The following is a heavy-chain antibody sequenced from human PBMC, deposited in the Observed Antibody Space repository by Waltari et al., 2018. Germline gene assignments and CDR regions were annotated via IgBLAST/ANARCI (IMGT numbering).Heavy chain of an antibody. Sequence: QVQLVESGGGLVKPGGSLRLSCAASGFTFSDYYMSWLRQAPGKGLEWFSYISNSGNTIYYADSVRGRFTMSRDNAKNSLYLQMNSLRAEDTAVYYCTRGSRYCRDPWGQGTLVTVSS. J-gene: IGHJ5*02. D-gene: IGHD2-15*01. CDR1: GFTFSDYY. CDR2: ISNSGNTI. CDR3: TRGSRYCRDP. V-gene: IGHV3-11*01.